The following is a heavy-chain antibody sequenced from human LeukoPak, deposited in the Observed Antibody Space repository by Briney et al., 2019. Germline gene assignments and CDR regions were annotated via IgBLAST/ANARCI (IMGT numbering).Heavy chain of an antibody. CDR2: ISYDGSNK. D-gene: IGHD2-8*01. Sequence: GGSLRLSCAASGFTFSSYAMHWVRQAPGKGLEWVAVISYDGSNKYYADSVKGRFTISRDNSKNTLYLQMTRLRAEDTAVYYCARVYVGLPYYYYYSMDVWGKGTTVTVSS. CDR3: ARVYVGLPYYYYYSMDV. V-gene: IGHV3-30*04. CDR1: GFTFSSYA. J-gene: IGHJ6*03.